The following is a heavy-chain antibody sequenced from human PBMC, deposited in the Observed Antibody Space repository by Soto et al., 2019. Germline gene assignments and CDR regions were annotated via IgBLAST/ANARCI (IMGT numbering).Heavy chain of an antibody. CDR2: IWHDGTNK. CDR1: GFTFSSYA. Sequence: GGSLRLSCAASGFTFSSYAMHWVRQAPGKGLEWVAVIWHDGTNKYYEDSVKGRFTISRDNSKNTLYLQMNSLRAEDTAVYYCAGHFCSAETCYSLAWGQGTQVTVSS. J-gene: IGHJ5*02. D-gene: IGHD2-15*01. V-gene: IGHV3-33*08. CDR3: AGHFCSAETCYSLA.